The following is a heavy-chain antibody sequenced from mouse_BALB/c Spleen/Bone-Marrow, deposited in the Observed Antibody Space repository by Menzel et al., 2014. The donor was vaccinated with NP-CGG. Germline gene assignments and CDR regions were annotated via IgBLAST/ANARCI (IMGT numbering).Heavy chain of an antibody. J-gene: IGHJ2*01. D-gene: IGHD3-1*01. V-gene: IGHV1-5*01. CDR2: IYPGNSDT. Sequence: VQLQQSGTVLARPGAAVKMSCKASGYTFSSYWMHWVKQRPGQGLEWIGTIYPGNSDTTYNQKFKGKAKLTAVTSTSTAYMELSSLTNEDSAVYYCTTLARSDFDYWGQGTTLTVSS. CDR3: TTLARSDFDY. CDR1: GYTFSSYW.